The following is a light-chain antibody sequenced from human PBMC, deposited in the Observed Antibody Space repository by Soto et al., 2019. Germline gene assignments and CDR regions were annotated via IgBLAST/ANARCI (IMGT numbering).Light chain of an antibody. CDR1: SSNIGAGYD. J-gene: IGLJ1*01. CDR2: GNS. V-gene: IGLV1-40*01. CDR3: QSYDSSLSGYV. Sequence: QSVLTQPPSLSGAPGQRVTISCTWSSSNIGAGYDVHWYQQLPGTAPKLLIYGNSNRPSGVPDRFSGSKSGTSASLAITGLQAEDEADHYCQSYDSSLSGYVFGTGTRSPS.